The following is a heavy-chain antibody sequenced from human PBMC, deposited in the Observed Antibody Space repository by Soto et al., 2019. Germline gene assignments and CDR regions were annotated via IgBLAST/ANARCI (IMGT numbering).Heavy chain of an antibody. V-gene: IGHV3-30*18. Sequence: QVQLVESGGGVVQPGRSLRLSCAASGFTFSSYGMHWVRQAPGKGLEWVAVISYDGSNKYYADSVKGRFTISRDNSKNTLYLQMNSLRAEDTAVYYCAKGSRSSLPQAKIDYWGQGTLVTVSS. CDR2: ISYDGSNK. D-gene: IGHD1-26*01. CDR3: AKGSRSSLPQAKIDY. CDR1: GFTFSSYG. J-gene: IGHJ4*02.